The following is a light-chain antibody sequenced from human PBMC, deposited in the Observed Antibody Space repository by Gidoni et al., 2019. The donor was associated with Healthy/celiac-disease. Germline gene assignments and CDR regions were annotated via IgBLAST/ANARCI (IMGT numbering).Light chain of an antibody. Sequence: DIQMTQSPSNLSASVGDRVTITCRVSQSISSWLVWYQQKPGKAPKLLIYDASSLASGAPSRFSGSGSGTEFTITISILQPDDFATYYCQQYNSYSQYTFGQGTKLEIK. CDR3: QQYNSYSQYT. V-gene: IGKV1-5*01. CDR2: DAS. CDR1: QSISSW. J-gene: IGKJ2*01.